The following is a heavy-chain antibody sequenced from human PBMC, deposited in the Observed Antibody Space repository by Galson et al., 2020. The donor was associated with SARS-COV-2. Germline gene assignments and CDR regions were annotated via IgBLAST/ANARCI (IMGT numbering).Heavy chain of an antibody. Sequence: GESLKISCAASGFTFSSYSMNWVRQAPGKGLEWVSSISSSSSYIYYADSVKGRFTISRDNAKNSLYLQMNSLRAEDTAVYYCARDWDIVVVPAAMDLSYYYGMDVWGQGTTVTVSS. CDR3: ARDWDIVVVPAAMDLSYYYGMDV. J-gene: IGHJ6*02. CDR2: ISSSSSYI. CDR1: GFTFSSYS. D-gene: IGHD2-2*01. V-gene: IGHV3-21*01.